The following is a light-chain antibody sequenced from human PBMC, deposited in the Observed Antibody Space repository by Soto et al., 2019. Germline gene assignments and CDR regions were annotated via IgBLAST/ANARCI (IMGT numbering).Light chain of an antibody. V-gene: IGKV1-39*01. J-gene: IGKJ2*01. CDR1: QSLSSR. Sequence: IQMTQSPSSLSASVGDRVTITCRGSQSLSSRLTWYQQKPGEAPKLLIYETSSLHSGVPSRFSGSGSETDFTLTINSLQPEDFATYYCQQSFSPPYTFGQGTKLEIK. CDR2: ETS. CDR3: QQSFSPPYT.